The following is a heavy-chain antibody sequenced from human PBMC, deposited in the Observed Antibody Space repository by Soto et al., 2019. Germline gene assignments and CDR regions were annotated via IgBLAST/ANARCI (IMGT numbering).Heavy chain of an antibody. CDR3: ARHYSSGSRNWFDP. J-gene: IGHJ5*02. CDR2: IYYSGNT. Sequence: PSETRSLACSVSGGSINSSSYFRGWVRQPPGKGLEGIGRIYYSGNTYCNPSLRSRVTISVETYKNQFSLKLSSVTTADTAVFYCARHYSSGSRNWFDPWGQGTLVTVSS. D-gene: IGHD6-19*01. V-gene: IGHV4-39*01. CDR1: GGSINSSSYF.